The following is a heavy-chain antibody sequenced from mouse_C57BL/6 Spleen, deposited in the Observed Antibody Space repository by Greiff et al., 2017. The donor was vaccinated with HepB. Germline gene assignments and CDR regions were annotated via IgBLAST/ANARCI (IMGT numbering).Heavy chain of an antibody. CDR1: GFTFSDYG. Sequence: VQLKESGGGLVKPGGSLKLSCAASGFTFSDYGMHWVRQAPETGLEWVAYISSGSSTIYYAATVKGRFTISRDNAKNTLFLQMTSLRSEDTAMYYCARRPYGSSSLFDYWGQGTTLTVSS. CDR3: ARRPYGSSSLFDY. V-gene: IGHV5-17*01. J-gene: IGHJ2*01. D-gene: IGHD1-1*01. CDR2: ISSGSSTI.